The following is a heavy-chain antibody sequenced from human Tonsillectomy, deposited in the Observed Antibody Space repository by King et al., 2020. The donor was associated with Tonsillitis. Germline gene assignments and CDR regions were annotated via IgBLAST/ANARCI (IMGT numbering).Heavy chain of an antibody. V-gene: IGHV3-21*01. Sequence: VQLVESGGGLVKPGGSLRLSCAASGFTFSYYSMNWVRQVPGKGLEWVSSISSSSTDRYYADSVKGRFTIYRDNAKNSLYLQMNSLRAEDTSVYYCARGDYYDTSGFADYWGQGTLVTVSS. CDR2: ISSSSTDR. CDR3: ARGDYYDTSGFADY. CDR1: GFTFSYYS. J-gene: IGHJ4*02. D-gene: IGHD3-22*01.